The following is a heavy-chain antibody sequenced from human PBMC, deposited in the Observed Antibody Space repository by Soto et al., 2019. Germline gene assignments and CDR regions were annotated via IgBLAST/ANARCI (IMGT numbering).Heavy chain of an antibody. CDR3: ARALSSSKESFDY. D-gene: IGHD6-6*01. Sequence: SETLSLTCTVSGGSISSGGYYWSWIRQHPGKGLEWIGYIYYSGSTCYNPSLKSRVTISVDTSKNQFSLKLSSVTAADTAVYYCARALSSSKESFDYWGQGTLVTVSS. CDR2: IYYSGST. V-gene: IGHV4-31*03. CDR1: GGSISSGGYY. J-gene: IGHJ4*02.